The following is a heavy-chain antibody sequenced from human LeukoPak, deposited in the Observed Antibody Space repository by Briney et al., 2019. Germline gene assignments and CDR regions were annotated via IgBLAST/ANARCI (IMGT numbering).Heavy chain of an antibody. V-gene: IGHV1-69*13. J-gene: IGHJ6*04. Sequence: PVKVSCKASGGTFSSYAISWVRQAPGQGLEWMGGIIPIFGTANYAQKFQGRVTITADESTSTAYMELSSLRSEDTAVYYCARGVIAAAGTRYYYYYYGMDVWGKGTTVTVSS. D-gene: IGHD6-13*01. CDR2: IIPIFGTA. CDR3: ARGVIAAAGTRYYYYYYGMDV. CDR1: GGTFSSYA.